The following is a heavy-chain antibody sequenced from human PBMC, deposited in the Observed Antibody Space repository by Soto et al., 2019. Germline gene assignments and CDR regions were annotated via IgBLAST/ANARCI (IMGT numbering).Heavy chain of an antibody. CDR3: AKGPHSSGWHYFDY. CDR2: VSGSGGNT. V-gene: IGHV3-23*01. Sequence: GESLKISCAASGSTFSSYAMSWVRQAPGKGLEWVSTVSGSGGNTYYADPVKGRFTISRDNIENTLYLQMISLRAEDMAIYYCAKGPHSSGWHYFDYWGQGTLVTVSS. D-gene: IGHD6-19*01. J-gene: IGHJ4*02. CDR1: GSTFSSYA.